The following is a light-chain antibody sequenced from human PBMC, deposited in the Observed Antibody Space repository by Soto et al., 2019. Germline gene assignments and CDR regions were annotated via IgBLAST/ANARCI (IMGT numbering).Light chain of an antibody. CDR2: AAS. CDR3: QHSYGSPPFT. V-gene: IGKV1-39*01. CDR1: QNIDIY. Sequence: DIQMTQSPSALSASVGDRVTITCRASQNIDIYLHWYRQKPGKAPELLTFAASSVPSEVPSRFSGSGSGTDFTLAISSLQPEDVATYYCQHSYGSPPFTFGPGTKVHIK. J-gene: IGKJ3*01.